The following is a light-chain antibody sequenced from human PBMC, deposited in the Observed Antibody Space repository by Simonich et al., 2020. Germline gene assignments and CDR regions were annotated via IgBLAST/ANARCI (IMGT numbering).Light chain of an antibody. Sequence: DIVMTQSPDSLAVSLGERANINCKSSQSVLYSSNNKNYLACYQQKPGQPPKLIIYWASTRESCVPDRFSGSGSGTYFTLTISSLQAEDVAVYYCQQYYSTPYTFGQGTKLEIK. CDR2: WAS. V-gene: IGKV4-1*01. CDR3: QQYYSTPYT. CDR1: QSVLYSSNNKNY. J-gene: IGKJ2*01.